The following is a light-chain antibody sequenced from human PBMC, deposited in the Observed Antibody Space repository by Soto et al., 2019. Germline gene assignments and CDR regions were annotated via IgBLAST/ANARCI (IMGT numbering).Light chain of an antibody. CDR3: QHYNSYSEA. Sequence: DIQMTQSPSTLSASVGDRVTITCRASQSISSWVAWYQQKPGKAPKLLIYKASTLKSGVPSRFSGSGAGTEFTLTSSSLQPDDFATYYCQHYNSYSEAFGQGTKVDIK. CDR1: QSISSW. V-gene: IGKV1-5*03. J-gene: IGKJ1*01. CDR2: KAS.